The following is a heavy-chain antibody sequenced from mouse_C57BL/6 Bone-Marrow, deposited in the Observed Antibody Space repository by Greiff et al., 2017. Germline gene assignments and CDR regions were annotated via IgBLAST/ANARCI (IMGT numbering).Heavy chain of an antibody. Sequence: QVQLQQSGPELVKPGASVKLSCKASGYTFTSYDINWVKQRPGQGLEWIGWIYPRDGSTKYNEKFKGKATLTVDTSSGTAYMELHSLTTEDSAVYFCARLEYDGSSGAWYFDVWGTGTTVTVSA. D-gene: IGHD1-1*01. J-gene: IGHJ1*03. CDR3: ARLEYDGSSGAWYFDV. CDR1: GYTFTSYD. CDR2: IYPRDGST. V-gene: IGHV1-85*01.